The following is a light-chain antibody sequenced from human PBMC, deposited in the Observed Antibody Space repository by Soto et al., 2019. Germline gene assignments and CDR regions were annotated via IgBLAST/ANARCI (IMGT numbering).Light chain of an antibody. V-gene: IGKV1-39*01. Sequence: DIQMTQSPSSLSAFVGDRVTLTCRASQSISRYLNWYQQKPGRDPKLLIYATSNLESGVPSRFSVSGSGTDFTLTISSLQPEDFATYHCQQTYTTPETFGQGSRVEIK. CDR2: ATS. J-gene: IGKJ2*01. CDR3: QQTYTTPET. CDR1: QSISRY.